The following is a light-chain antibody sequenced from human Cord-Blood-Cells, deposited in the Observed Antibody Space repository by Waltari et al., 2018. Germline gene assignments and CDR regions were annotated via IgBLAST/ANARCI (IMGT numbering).Light chain of an antibody. CDR2: GAF. J-gene: IGKJ3*01. CDR1: QSVSSN. V-gene: IGKV3-15*01. CDR3: QQYNNWPSFT. Sequence: ELVMTQSPATLSVSPGERATLSCRASQSVSSNLAWYQQKPGQAPRLLIYGAFTRATGIPARFSGSGSGTEFTLTISSLQSEDFAVYYCQQYNNWPSFTFGPGTKVDIK.